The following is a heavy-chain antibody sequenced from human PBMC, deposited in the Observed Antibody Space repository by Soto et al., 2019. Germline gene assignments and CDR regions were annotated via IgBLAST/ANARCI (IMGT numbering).Heavy chain of an antibody. CDR2: ISGSGDST. CDR1: GFTFSSYA. CDR3: ARGNGYSSGWFDY. J-gene: IGHJ4*02. V-gene: IGHV3-23*01. Sequence: EVQLLESGGGLVQPGGSLRLSCAASGFTFSSYAMSWVRQAPGKGLEWVSAISGSGDSTYYADSVKGRLTISRDNSKNTLYLQMNSLRAEDTVVYYCARGNGYSSGWFDYWGQGTLVTVSS. D-gene: IGHD6-19*01.